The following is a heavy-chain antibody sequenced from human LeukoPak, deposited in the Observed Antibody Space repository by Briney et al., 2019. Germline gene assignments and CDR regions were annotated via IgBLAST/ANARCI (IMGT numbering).Heavy chain of an antibody. CDR1: GGSISRYY. Sequence: PAETLSLTCTVSGGSISRYYWSWIRQPAGKGLEWIGRIYTSGTTNYNPSLTIRVIMSVDTSRTQFSLKLTSVTAAAAAAYYCAREALYCSGGSCYDYWGQGTLVTVSS. V-gene: IGHV4-4*07. CDR3: AREALYCSGGSCYDY. CDR2: IYTSGTT. D-gene: IGHD2-15*01. J-gene: IGHJ4*02.